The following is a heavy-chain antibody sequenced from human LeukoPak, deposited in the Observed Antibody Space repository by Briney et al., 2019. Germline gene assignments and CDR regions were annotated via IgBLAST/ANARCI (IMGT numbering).Heavy chain of an antibody. J-gene: IGHJ4*02. CDR1: GYTFTAYY. V-gene: IGHV1-2*02. Sequence: EASVKVSCKASGYTFTAYYIHWVRQAPGQGLEWMGWINPNSGGTNYAQKFQGRVTMTRDTSISTAYMELSRLRSDDTAVYYCARGETRGYSGYDFLYWGQGTLVTVSS. CDR3: ARGETRGYSGYDFLY. D-gene: IGHD5-12*01. CDR2: INPNSGGT.